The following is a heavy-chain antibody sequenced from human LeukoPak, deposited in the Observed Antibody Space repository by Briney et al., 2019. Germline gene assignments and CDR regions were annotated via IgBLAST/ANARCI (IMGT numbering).Heavy chain of an antibody. Sequence: PGGSLRLSCAASGFTFSSYSMNWVRQAPGKGLEWVSSISSSSSYIYYADSVKGRFTISRDNAKNSLYLQMNSLRAEDTAVYYCARPNTGKGAWYGPPSSSYYYYYGMDVWGQGTTVTVSS. CDR3: ARPNTGKGAWYGPPSSSYYYYYGMDV. J-gene: IGHJ6*02. V-gene: IGHV3-21*01. CDR2: ISSSSSYI. CDR1: GFTFSSYS. D-gene: IGHD6-13*01.